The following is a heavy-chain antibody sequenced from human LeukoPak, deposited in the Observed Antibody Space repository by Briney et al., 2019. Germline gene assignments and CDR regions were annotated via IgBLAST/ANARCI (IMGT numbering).Heavy chain of an antibody. CDR3: ARGRADYYFDY. D-gene: IGHD2-21*02. J-gene: IGHJ4*02. V-gene: IGHV3-48*01. CDR2: ISSGSSDI. Sequence: GGSLRLSCAASGFTFSGYSMNWVRQAPGRGLEWVSYISSGSSDIYYADSVKGRFTISKDNAKNSLYLQMNSLRAEDTAVYYCARGRADYYFDYWGQGTLVTVSS. CDR1: GFTFSGYS.